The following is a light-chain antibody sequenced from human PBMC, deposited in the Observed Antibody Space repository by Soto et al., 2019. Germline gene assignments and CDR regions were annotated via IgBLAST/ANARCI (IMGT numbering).Light chain of an antibody. Sequence: DIVMTQSPLSLRVTPGEPASISCRSSESLLHTNGNNYLDWYLQKPGQSPQLLIYFGSTRASGVPDRFGGSGSDPDFTLTVSRVEAEDVRVYYCMQALQTRWTFGQGTKVEIK. CDR3: MQALQTRWT. V-gene: IGKV2-28*01. CDR2: FGS. J-gene: IGKJ1*01. CDR1: ESLLHTNGNNY.